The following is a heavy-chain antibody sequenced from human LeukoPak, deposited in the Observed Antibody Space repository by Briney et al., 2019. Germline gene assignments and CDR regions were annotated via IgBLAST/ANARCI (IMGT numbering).Heavy chain of an antibody. D-gene: IGHD3-10*01. Sequence: PSETLSLTCTVSGGSISSSSYYWGWIRQPPGKGLEWIGSIYYSGSTNFNPSLKSRLTMSVDTSKNQFSLKLTSVTAADTAVYYCARGLYGSFNWYDLWGQGTLVTVSS. CDR1: GGSISSSSYY. CDR2: IYYSGST. J-gene: IGHJ5*02. CDR3: ARGLYGSFNWYDL. V-gene: IGHV4-39*07.